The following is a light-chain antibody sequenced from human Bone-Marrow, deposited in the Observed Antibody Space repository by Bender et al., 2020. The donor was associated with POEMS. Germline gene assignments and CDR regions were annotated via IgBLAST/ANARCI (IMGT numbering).Light chain of an antibody. J-gene: IGLJ1*01. Sequence: SYVVTQPPSVSVAPGQTARITCSGDALPKQYAYWYQQKPGQAPVLIIFKDTERPSGISERISGSTSGTTVTLTISGVQAEDEADYYCQSADSSGTYPVFGPGTKVTVL. CDR2: KDT. CDR1: ALPKQY. V-gene: IGLV3-25*03. CDR3: QSADSSGTYPV.